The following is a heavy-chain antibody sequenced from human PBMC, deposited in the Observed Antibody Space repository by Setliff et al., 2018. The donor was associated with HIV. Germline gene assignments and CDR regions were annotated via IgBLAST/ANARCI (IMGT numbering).Heavy chain of an antibody. V-gene: IGHV1-2*02. CDR1: GYTSTGYY. D-gene: IGHD3-22*01. Sequence: GASVKVSCKASGYTSTGYYMHWVRQAPGQGLEWMGWIYPNTGGTNYAQKFQGRVTMTRDTSISTAYMELSRLRSDDTAVYYCAREGELHYYDSSGYPPFDYWGQGTLVTVSS. CDR3: AREGELHYYDSSGYPPFDY. J-gene: IGHJ4*02. CDR2: IYPNTGGT.